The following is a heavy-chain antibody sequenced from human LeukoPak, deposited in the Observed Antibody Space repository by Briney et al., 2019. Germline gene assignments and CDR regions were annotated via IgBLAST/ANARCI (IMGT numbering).Heavy chain of an antibody. J-gene: IGHJ4*02. CDR1: GFTFSSYW. V-gene: IGHV3-74*01. CDR3: VRNWGEDY. D-gene: IGHD7-27*01. Sequence: PGGSLRLSCAASGFTFSSYWMNWVRQAPGKGLVWVSRIASDGSSTSYADSVKGRFSISRDNAKNTLYLQMNSLRAEDTAIYYCVRNWGEDYWGQGTLVTVSS. CDR2: IASDGSST.